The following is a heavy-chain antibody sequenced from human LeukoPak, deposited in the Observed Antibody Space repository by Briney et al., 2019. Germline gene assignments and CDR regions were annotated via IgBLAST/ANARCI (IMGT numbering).Heavy chain of an antibody. V-gene: IGHV4-59*01. J-gene: IGHJ6*03. Sequence: PSETLSLTCTVSGGSISSYYWSWIRQPPGKGLEWIGYIYYSGSTNYNPSLKSRVTISVDTSKNQFSLKLSSVTAADTAVYYCARGSGYSYGSYYYYYMDVWGKGTTVTVSS. CDR2: IYYSGST. CDR3: ARGSGYSYGSYYYYYMDV. CDR1: GGSISSYY. D-gene: IGHD5-18*01.